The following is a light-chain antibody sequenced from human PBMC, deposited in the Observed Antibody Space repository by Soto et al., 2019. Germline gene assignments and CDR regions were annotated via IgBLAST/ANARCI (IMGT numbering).Light chain of an antibody. CDR3: QQYGSWWG. Sequence: EIVLTQSPGTLSLSPGERATLSCRASQSVSSSYLAWYQQKPGQAPRLLIYGASSRATGIPDRFSGSGSGTDFTLTVSRLEPEDFAVYYCQQYGSWWGFGQGTKVEIK. CDR2: GAS. CDR1: QSVSSSY. J-gene: IGKJ1*01. V-gene: IGKV3-20*01.